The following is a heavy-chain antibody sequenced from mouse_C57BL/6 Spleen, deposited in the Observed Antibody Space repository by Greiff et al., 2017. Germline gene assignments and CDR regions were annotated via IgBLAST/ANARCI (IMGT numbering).Heavy chain of an antibody. Sequence: QVQLQQPGTELVKPGASVKLSCKASGYTFTSYWMHWVKQRPGQGLEWIGNINPRNGGTNYTEKFKNKATFTVHKSSSTAYMQLSSLTSEDSAVYYCASYYGSSPFAYWGQGTLVTVSA. CDR1: GYTFTSYW. J-gene: IGHJ3*01. CDR2: INPRNGGT. D-gene: IGHD1-1*01. V-gene: IGHV1-53*01. CDR3: ASYYGSSPFAY.